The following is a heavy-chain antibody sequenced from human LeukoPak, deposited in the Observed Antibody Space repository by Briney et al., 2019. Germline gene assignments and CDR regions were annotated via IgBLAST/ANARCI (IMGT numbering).Heavy chain of an antibody. CDR3: XXGGASGRFGELLLPPNWFDP. D-gene: IGHD3-10*01. CDR2: IYYSGST. Sequence: PSETLSLTCTVSGGSISSSSYYWGWIRQPPGKGLEWIGSIYYSGSTYYNPSLKSRVTISVDTSKNQFSLKLSSVTAADTAVYXXXXGGASGRFGELLLPPNWFDPWGQGTLVTVSS. CDR1: GGSISSSSYY. J-gene: IGHJ5*02. V-gene: IGHV4-39*01.